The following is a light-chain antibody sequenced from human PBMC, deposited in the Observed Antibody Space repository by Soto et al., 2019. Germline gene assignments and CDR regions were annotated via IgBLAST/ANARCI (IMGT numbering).Light chain of an antibody. V-gene: IGKV1-39*01. CDR3: EQGYSLPWT. CDR2: AAS. Sequence: DIQMTQSPSSLSAPVGDRVTITCRASQSISSYLNWYQQKPGKTPNLLIYAASILQSGVPSRFSGSGSGTDFTLTISSLRPEASATYYCEQGYSLPWTFGQGTKVDIK. J-gene: IGKJ1*01. CDR1: QSISSY.